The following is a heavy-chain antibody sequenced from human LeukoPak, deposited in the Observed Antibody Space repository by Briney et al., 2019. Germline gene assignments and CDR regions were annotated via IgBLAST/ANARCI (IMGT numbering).Heavy chain of an antibody. V-gene: IGHV3-7*01. CDR2: IKYDGSEK. CDR3: ARPLDY. Sequence: PGGSLRLSCAASGFSFSTYWMTWVRQAPGKGLEWVAHIKYDGSEKIYVDSVRGRFTISRDNDKNSLYLHMNSLRAEDTAVYYCARPLDYWGQGTLVTVSS. CDR1: GFSFSTYW. J-gene: IGHJ4*02.